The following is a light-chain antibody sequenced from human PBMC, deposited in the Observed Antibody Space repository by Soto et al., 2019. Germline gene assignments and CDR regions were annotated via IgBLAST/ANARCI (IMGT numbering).Light chain of an antibody. J-gene: IGLJ3*02. CDR1: SSNIGAGYD. CDR3: QSSDSRLSGSGV. Sequence: QSVLTQPPSVSGAPGQGVTISCTGSSSNIGAGYDVHWYQQVPGTAPKLLIFGTSNRPSGVPDRLSGSKSGTSASLAITGLEAEDEADYYCQSSDSRLSGSGVFGGGTKVTVL. V-gene: IGLV1-40*01. CDR2: GTS.